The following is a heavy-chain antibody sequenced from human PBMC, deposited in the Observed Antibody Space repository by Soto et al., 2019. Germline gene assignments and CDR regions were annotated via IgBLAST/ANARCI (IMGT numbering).Heavy chain of an antibody. CDR1: GYTFTSYA. CDR2: INAGNGNT. J-gene: IGHJ4*02. CDR3: ARDGIAATTTLDY. D-gene: IGHD6-13*01. V-gene: IGHV1-3*01. Sequence: GASVKVSCKASGYTFTSYAMHWVRQAPGQRLEWMGWINAGNGNTKYAQKLQGRVTVTTDTSTSTAYMELRSLRSDDTAVYFCARDGIAATTTLDYWGQGTLVTVSS.